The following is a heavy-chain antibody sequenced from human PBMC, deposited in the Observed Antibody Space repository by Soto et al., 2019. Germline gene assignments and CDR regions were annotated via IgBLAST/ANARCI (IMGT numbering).Heavy chain of an antibody. CDR3: ARMGDVPYYYYGMDV. Sequence: QVQLVQSGAEVKKPGASVKVSCKASGYSFTSYAISWVREAPGQGFEWMGWINGYNGNTNHAEKLQGRVTMSTDTSTSTAYMELRSLRSDDSAVYYCARMGDVPYYYYGMDVWGQGTTVTVSS. D-gene: IGHD3-16*01. CDR1: GYSFTSYA. V-gene: IGHV1-18*01. J-gene: IGHJ6*02. CDR2: INGYNGNT.